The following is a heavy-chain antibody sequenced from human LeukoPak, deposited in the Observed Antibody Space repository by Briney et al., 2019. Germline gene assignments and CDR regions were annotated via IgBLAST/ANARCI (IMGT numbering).Heavy chain of an antibody. J-gene: IGHJ4*02. CDR1: GFTFNAYS. CDR2: ISGSGGST. Sequence: PGGSLRLSCAASGFTFNAYSMGWVRQAPGKGLEWVSAISGSGGSTYYADSVKGRFTISRDNSKNTLYLQMNSLRAEDTAVYYCAKDRPAITMVRGRVPGYDYWGQGTLVTVSS. D-gene: IGHD3-10*01. CDR3: AKDRPAITMVRGRVPGYDY. V-gene: IGHV3-23*01.